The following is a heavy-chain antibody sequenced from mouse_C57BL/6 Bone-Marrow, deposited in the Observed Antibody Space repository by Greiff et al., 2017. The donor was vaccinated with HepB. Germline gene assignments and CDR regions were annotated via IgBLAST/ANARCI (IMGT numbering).Heavy chain of an antibody. D-gene: IGHD1-1*01. CDR1: GYTFTDHT. V-gene: IGHV1-78*01. CDR2: IYPRDGSR. J-gene: IGHJ1*03. Sequence: QVQLQQSDAELVKPGASVKISCKVSGYTFTDHTIHWMKQRPEQGLEWIEYIYPRDGSRRYNEKFKGKATLTEDKSSSTAYRQLNSLTSEDSAVFVCARRTTVGYFDVWGTGTTVSVSS. CDR3: ARRTTVGYFDV.